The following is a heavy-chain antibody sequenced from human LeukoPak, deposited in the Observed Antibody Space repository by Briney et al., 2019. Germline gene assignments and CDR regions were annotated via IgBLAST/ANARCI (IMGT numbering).Heavy chain of an antibody. CDR2: IHYDGRT. Sequence: PSETLSLTCTVSGGPISGSRTWGWVRQPPEKGLEWIGNIHYDGRTASNPSLKSRVPISLDTSTNQFSLKVNSVTATDTALYYCARVVTAAGLDLWGQGILVSISS. V-gene: IGHV4-39*07. J-gene: IGHJ5*02. CDR1: GGPISGSRT. D-gene: IGHD6-25*01. CDR3: ARVVTAAGLDL.